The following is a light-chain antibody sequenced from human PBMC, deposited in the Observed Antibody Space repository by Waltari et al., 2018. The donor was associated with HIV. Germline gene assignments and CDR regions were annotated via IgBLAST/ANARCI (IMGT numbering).Light chain of an antibody. Sequence: SALTQPPSASGSPGQSVTISCTGTSSDVGAYNSVSWYQQHPGKAPKLMIFEVTKRPSGVPDRFSGSKSGNPASLTVSGLQAEDEADYYCATWDDSLNGWVFGGGTKLTVL. CDR3: ATWDDSLNGWV. CDR2: EVT. J-gene: IGLJ3*02. CDR1: SSDVGAYNS. V-gene: IGLV2-8*01.